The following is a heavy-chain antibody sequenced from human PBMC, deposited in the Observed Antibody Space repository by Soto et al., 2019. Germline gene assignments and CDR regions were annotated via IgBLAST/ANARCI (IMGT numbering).Heavy chain of an antibody. CDR3: ARGYCSGGSCYSYYCDGMDV. CDR1: GGTFSSYA. D-gene: IGHD2-15*01. J-gene: IGHJ6*02. Sequence: QVQLVQSGAEVKKPGSSVKVSCKASGGTFSSYAISWVRQAPGQGLEWMGGIIPIFGTANYAQKFQGRVTITADESTSTAYMELSSLRSEDTDVYYCARGYCSGGSCYSYYCDGMDVWGQGTTVTVSS. CDR2: IIPIFGTA. V-gene: IGHV1-69*01.